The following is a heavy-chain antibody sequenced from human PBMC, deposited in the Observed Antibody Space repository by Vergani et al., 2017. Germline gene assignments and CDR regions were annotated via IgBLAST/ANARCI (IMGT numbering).Heavy chain of an antibody. V-gene: IGHV1-69*01. J-gene: IGHJ2*01. Sequence: QVQLVQSGAEVKKPGSSVKVSCKASGVTFSSYAISWVRQAPGQGLEWMGGIIPIFGTANYAQKFQGRVTITADESTSTAYMELSSLRSEDTAVYYCARGPFGRIAVAGMTVPTELYFDLWGRGTLVTVSS. CDR3: ARGPFGRIAVAGMTVPTELYFDL. CDR1: GVTFSSYA. CDR2: IIPIFGTA. D-gene: IGHD6-19*01.